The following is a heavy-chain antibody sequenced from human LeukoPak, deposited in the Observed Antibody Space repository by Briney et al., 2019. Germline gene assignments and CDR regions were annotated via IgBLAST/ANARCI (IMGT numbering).Heavy chain of an antibody. CDR3: AREIPNRPMRWRIFDY. CDR1: GYTFTSYY. Sequence: ASEKVSCKASGYTFTSYYMHWVRQAPGQGLEWMGIINPSGGSTSYAQKFQGRVTMTRDTSTSTVYMELSSLRSEDTAVYYCAREIPNRPMRWRIFDYWGQGTLVTVSS. J-gene: IGHJ4*02. V-gene: IGHV1-46*01. D-gene: IGHD3-22*01. CDR2: INPSGGST.